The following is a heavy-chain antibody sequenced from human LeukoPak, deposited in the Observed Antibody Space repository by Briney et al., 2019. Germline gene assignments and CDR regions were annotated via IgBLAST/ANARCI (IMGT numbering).Heavy chain of an antibody. CDR3: AKDQQQLGLVELDV. V-gene: IGHV3-23*01. J-gene: IGHJ6*02. D-gene: IGHD3/OR15-3a*01. CDR2: ISGSGGSK. CDR1: GFTFSSYA. Sequence: AGGSLRLSCAVSGFTFSSYAMSWVRQARGKGLEWFSAISGSGGSKYYADSVKGRFTISRDNSKNMVYLQMYSLRAEDTAVYYCAKDQQQLGLVELDVWGQGTTVTVSS.